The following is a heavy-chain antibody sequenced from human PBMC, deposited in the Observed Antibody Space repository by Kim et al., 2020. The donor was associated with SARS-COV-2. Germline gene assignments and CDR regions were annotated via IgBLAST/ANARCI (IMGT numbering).Heavy chain of an antibody. D-gene: IGHD6-19*01. J-gene: IGHJ6*01. CDR2: INHSGST. CDR1: GGSFSGYY. V-gene: IGHV4-34*01. Sequence: SETLSLTCAVYGGSFSGYYWSWIRQPPGQGLEWIGEINHSGSTNYNPSLKSRVTISVDTSKNQFSLKLSSVTAAATAVSYCARGRVAVAGTGYFYSMDV. CDR3: ARGRVAVAGTGYFYSMDV.